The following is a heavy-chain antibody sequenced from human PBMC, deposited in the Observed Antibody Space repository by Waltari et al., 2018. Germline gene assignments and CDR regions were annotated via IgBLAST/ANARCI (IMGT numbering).Heavy chain of an antibody. V-gene: IGHV1-69*12. CDR2: IIPICGTAP. Sequence: QVQLVQSGAEVKKPGSSVKVSCKASGGTFGSYAITWVRQAPGEGLEWMGGIIPICGTAPNYAQKFQGRLTVTADESTATVYMDLSSLRSDDTAVYYCARRQLGGPFDPWGQGTLVSVSS. J-gene: IGHJ5*02. CDR3: ARRQLGGPFDP. CDR1: GGTFGSYA. D-gene: IGHD3-16*01.